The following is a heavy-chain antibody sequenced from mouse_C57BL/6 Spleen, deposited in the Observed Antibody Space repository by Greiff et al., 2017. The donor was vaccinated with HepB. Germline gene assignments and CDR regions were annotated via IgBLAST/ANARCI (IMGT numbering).Heavy chain of an antibody. J-gene: IGHJ1*03. CDR1: GFTFSDYG. V-gene: IGHV5-17*01. CDR2: ISSGSSTI. CDR3: ARAGLRRNWYFDV. D-gene: IGHD2-4*01. Sequence: EVKLVESGGGLVKPGGSLKLSCAASGFTFSDYGMHWVRQAPEKGLEWVAYISSGSSTIYYADTVKGRFTISRDNAKNTLFLQMTSLRSEDTAMYYCARAGLRRNWYFDVWGTGTTGTVSS.